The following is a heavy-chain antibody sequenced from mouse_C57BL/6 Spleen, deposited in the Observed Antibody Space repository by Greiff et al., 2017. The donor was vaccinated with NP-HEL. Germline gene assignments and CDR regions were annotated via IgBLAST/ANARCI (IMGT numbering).Heavy chain of an antibody. CDR2: INPSNGGT. D-gene: IGHD2-5*01. Sequence: VQLQQPGTELVKPGASVKLSCKASGYTFTSYWMHWVKQRPGQGLEWIGNINPSNGGTNYNEKFKSKATLTVDKSSSTAYMQLSSLTSEDSAVYYCARSKAYYSNHYAMDYWGQGTSVTVSS. V-gene: IGHV1-53*01. J-gene: IGHJ4*01. CDR3: ARSKAYYSNHYAMDY. CDR1: GYTFTSYW.